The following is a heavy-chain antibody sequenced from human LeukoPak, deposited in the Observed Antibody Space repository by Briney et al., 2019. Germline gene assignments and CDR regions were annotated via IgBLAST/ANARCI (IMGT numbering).Heavy chain of an antibody. V-gene: IGHV3-23*01. CDR2: ISGSGAST. CDR3: AKQPGSVVDSSGSLSRH. D-gene: IGHD3-22*01. Sequence: GGSLRLPCAASGFTFSSYAMSWVRQAPGKGLEWVSTISGSGASTYYADSVKGRFTISRDNSKNTLYLQMNSLRAEDTAVYYCAKQPGSVVDSSGSLSRHWGQGTLVTVSS. J-gene: IGHJ4*02. CDR1: GFTFSSYA.